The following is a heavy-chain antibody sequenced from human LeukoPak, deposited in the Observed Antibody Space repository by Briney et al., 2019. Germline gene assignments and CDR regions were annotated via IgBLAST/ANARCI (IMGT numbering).Heavy chain of an antibody. J-gene: IGHJ2*01. D-gene: IGHD2-2*01. CDR2: INPSGGST. V-gene: IGHV1-46*01. Sequence: ASVKVSCKASGYTFTSYYMHWVRQAPGQGLEWMGIINPSGGSTSYAQKFQGRVTMTRDTSTSTVYMELSSLRSEDTAVYYCARDKLRHGVPAAIYWYFDLWGRGTLVTVSS. CDR1: GYTFTSYY. CDR3: ARDKLRHGVPAAIYWYFDL.